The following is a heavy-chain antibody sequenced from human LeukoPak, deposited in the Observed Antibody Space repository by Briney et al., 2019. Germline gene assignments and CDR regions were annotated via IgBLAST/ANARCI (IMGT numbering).Heavy chain of an antibody. V-gene: IGHV3-74*01. CDR3: AREVGDSGDY. D-gene: IGHD2-21*01. CDR2: INSDGSST. Sequence: PGGSLRLSCAASGFTFSAYWMHWVRQAPGKGLVWASRINSDGSSTNYADSVKGRFTISRDNAKKTLYLQMNSLRAGDTAVYYCAREVGDSGDYWGQGTLVTVSS. J-gene: IGHJ4*02. CDR1: GFTFSAYW.